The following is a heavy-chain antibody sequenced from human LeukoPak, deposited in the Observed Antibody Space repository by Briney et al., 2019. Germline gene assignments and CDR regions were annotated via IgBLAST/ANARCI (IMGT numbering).Heavy chain of an antibody. CDR1: GFTFSTYT. J-gene: IGHJ4*02. Sequence: GGSLRLSCAASGFTFSTYTMYWVRHPPGKRLEWVSIIGSSGGGIHYADSVKGRFTISRDNSKNALYPQMNSLRVEDTAVYYCAIDPNWGTHSWGQGVLVTVSS. V-gene: IGHV3-23*01. D-gene: IGHD7-27*01. CDR3: AIDPNWGTHS. CDR2: IGSSGGGI.